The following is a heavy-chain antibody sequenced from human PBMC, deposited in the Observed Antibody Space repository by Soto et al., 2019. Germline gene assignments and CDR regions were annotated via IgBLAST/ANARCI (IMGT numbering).Heavy chain of an antibody. Sequence: QVQLVQSGAEVKKPGSSVKVSCKASGGTFSDYTITWVRQSPGQGLEWMGGIIPILTMANYAQKFQGRVTITADKSTGTAYMELSSLTSEDTGVYFCARGPHSTMGAGMEVWGQGTRVTVSS. CDR2: IIPILTMA. D-gene: IGHD5-12*01. CDR1: GGTFSDYT. V-gene: IGHV1-69*02. CDR3: ARGPHSTMGAGMEV. J-gene: IGHJ6*02.